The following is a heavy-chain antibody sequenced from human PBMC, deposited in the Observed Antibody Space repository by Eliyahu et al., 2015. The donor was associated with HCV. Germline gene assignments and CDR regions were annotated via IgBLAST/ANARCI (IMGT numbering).Heavy chain of an antibody. J-gene: IGHJ3*02. CDR2: TYYRSKWYN. D-gene: IGHD1-26*01. Sequence: QVQLQQSGPGLVKPSQTLXLTCAISXXXVSXNSAVWNWIRQSPSRGLEWLGRTYYRSKWYNDYAVSVKSRITINPDTSKNQFSLQLNSVTPEDTAVYYCARSGSYGSNAFDIWGQGTMVTISS. V-gene: IGHV6-1*01. CDR3: ARSGSYGSNAFDI. CDR1: XXXVSXNSAV.